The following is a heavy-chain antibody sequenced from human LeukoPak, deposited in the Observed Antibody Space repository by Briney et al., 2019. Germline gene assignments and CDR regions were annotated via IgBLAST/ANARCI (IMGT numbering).Heavy chain of an antibody. CDR1: GFTFSNAW. J-gene: IGHJ3*02. CDR2: INSDGSST. Sequence: GGSLRLPCAASGFTFSNAWMSWVRQAPGKGLVWVSRINSDGSSTNYADSVKGRFTISRDNAKNTLYLQMNSLRAEDTAVYYCARGTGYAVFDIWGQGTMVTVSS. CDR3: ARGTGYAVFDI. D-gene: IGHD5-12*01. V-gene: IGHV3-74*01.